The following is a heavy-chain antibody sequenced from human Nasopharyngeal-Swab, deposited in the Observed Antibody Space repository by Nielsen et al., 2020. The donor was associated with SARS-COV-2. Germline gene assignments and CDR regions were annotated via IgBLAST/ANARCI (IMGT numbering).Heavy chain of an antibody. J-gene: IGHJ4*01. CDR2: ISAYNGNT. Sequence: VKVSCKASGYTCTSYGISWVRQAPGQGLEWMGGISAYNGNTDYAQKLQGRVTMTTDTSKSTAYMELRTLRSDDTAVYYCARVKSECPADNWGQGTMVTVSS. CDR1: GYTCTSYG. D-gene: IGHD3-3*01. V-gene: IGHV1-18*04. CDR3: ARVKSECPADN.